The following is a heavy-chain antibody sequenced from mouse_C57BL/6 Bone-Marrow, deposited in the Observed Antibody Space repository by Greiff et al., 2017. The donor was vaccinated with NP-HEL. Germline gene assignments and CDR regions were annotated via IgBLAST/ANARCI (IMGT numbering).Heavy chain of an antibody. Sequence: EVKVIESGGDLVKPGGSLKLSCAASGFTFSSYGMSWVRQTPDKRLEWVATISSGGSYTYYPDSVKGRFTISRDNAKNTLYLQMSSLKSEDTAMYYCARQVTTKGYYAMDYWGQGTSVTVSS. CDR3: ARQVTTKGYYAMDY. J-gene: IGHJ4*01. D-gene: IGHD2-12*01. V-gene: IGHV5-6*01. CDR1: GFTFSSYG. CDR2: ISSGGSYT.